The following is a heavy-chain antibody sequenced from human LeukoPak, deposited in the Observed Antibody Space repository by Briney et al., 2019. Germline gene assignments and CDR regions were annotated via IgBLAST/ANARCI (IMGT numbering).Heavy chain of an antibody. CDR2: INHSRST. Sequence: SETLSLTCAVYGGSFSGYYWSWIRQPPGKGLEWIGEINHSRSTNYNPSLKSRVTISVDTSKNQFSLKLSSVTAADTAVYYCARVVVAAYYYYYGMDVWGQGTTVTVSS. CDR3: ARVVVAAYYYYYGMDV. CDR1: GGSFSGYY. D-gene: IGHD2-15*01. J-gene: IGHJ6*02. V-gene: IGHV4-34*01.